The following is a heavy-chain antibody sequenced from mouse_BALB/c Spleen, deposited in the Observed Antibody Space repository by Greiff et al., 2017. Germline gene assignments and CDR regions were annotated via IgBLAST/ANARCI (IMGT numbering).Heavy chain of an antibody. V-gene: IGHV1-69*01. CDR3: AREVVESGTLDY. J-gene: IGHJ2*01. CDR2: IDTSDSYT. CDR1: GYTFTDYW. D-gene: IGHD1-1*01. Sequence: QVQLQQPGAELVMPGASVKMSCKASGYTFTDYWMHWVKQRPGQGLEWIGAIDTSDSYTSYNQKFKGKATLTVDESSSTAYMQLSSLTSEDSAVYYCAREVVESGTLDYWGQGTTLTVSS.